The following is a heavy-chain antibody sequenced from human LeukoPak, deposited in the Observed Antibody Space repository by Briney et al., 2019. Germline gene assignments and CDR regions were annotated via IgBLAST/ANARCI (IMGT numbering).Heavy chain of an antibody. Sequence: GGSLRLSCAASGFTFSRNAMNWVRQAPGKGLEWVSFISSSSNYMSYADSVKGRFTISRDNAKNSLYLRMNSLRAEDTAVYYCARPLDSSNNYFDYWGQGTLVTVSA. J-gene: IGHJ4*02. V-gene: IGHV3-21*01. D-gene: IGHD6-13*01. CDR2: ISSSSNYM. CDR1: GFTFSRNA. CDR3: ARPLDSSNNYFDY.